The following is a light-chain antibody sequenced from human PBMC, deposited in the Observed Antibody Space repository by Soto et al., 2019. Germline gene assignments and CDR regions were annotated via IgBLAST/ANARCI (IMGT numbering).Light chain of an antibody. CDR1: QSAISN. J-gene: IGKJ4*01. Sequence: EIVMTQSPATRSVSPGERVTLSCRASQSAISNLAWYQQKPGQTPRLLIYDASTRATDIPARFSGSGSGTDFTLTISSLLSEDFAVYYCHQYYKWPLTFGGGTKVDIK. CDR3: HQYYKWPLT. V-gene: IGKV3-15*01. CDR2: DAS.